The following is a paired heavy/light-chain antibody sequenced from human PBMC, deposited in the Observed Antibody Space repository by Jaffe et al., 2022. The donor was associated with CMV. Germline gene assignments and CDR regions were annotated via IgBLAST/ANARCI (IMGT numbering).Light chain of an antibody. CDR3: AAWDDSLSGHVV. V-gene: IGLV1-47*01. J-gene: IGLJ2*01. CDR2: RNN. CDR1: SSNIGGNF. Sequence: QSVLTQPPSASGTPGQRVTISCSGSSSNIGGNFVYWYQQLPGTAPKLLIYRNNQRPSGVPDRFSGSKSGTSASLAISGLRSEDEANYYCAAWDDSLSGHVVFGGGTELTVL.
Heavy chain of an antibody. CDR2: IYNTGST. D-gene: IGHD3-22*01. Sequence: QLQLQESGPGLVKPSETLSLTCTVSGGSISRTSYYWAWIRQPPGKGLEWIGSIYNTGSTYQNPSLRSRLTISVDTSTNQFSLKLSSVTAADTAMYYCARVYDSSGYFSRPYFDYWGQGTLVTVSS. CDR1: GGSISRTSYY. CDR3: ARVYDSSGYFSRPYFDY. J-gene: IGHJ4*02. V-gene: IGHV4-39*01.